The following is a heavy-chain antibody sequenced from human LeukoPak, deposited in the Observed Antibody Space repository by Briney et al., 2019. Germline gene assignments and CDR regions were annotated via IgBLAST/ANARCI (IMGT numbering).Heavy chain of an antibody. J-gene: IGHJ4*02. CDR3: ARLRGYSYGYGDS. Sequence: GGALRLSCAASGFTFSSYSMNWVRQAPGKGLEWVSYISSSGNTIDYADSVKGRLSISRDNAQSSLYMQMVSVREEDTGVYYCARLRGYSYGYGDSWGQGTLVTVSS. D-gene: IGHD5-18*01. V-gene: IGHV3-48*02. CDR1: GFTFSSYS. CDR2: ISSSGNTI.